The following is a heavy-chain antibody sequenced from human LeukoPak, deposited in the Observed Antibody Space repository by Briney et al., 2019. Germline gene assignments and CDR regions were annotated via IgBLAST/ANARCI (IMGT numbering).Heavy chain of an antibody. J-gene: IGHJ4*02. CDR1: GASISSRYY. D-gene: IGHD4-11*01. CDR3: ARDSNSRRFGY. V-gene: IGHV4-38-2*02. CDR2: FSNGAT. Sequence: SETLSLTCSLSGASISSRYYWGWIRQPPGKGLEWIGTFSNGATYYTPSLKRRVSISIDTTKNEFSLELSSVTAADTAVYYCARDSNSRRFGYWGQGTLVAVSS.